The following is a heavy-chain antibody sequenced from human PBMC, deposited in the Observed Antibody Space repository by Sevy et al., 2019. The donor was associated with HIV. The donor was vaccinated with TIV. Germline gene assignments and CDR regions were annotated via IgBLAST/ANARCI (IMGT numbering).Heavy chain of an antibody. CDR2: ISSEGDNT. CDR3: VREGAPYQSIRYCSGNNCFYNWFDP. D-gene: IGHD2-15*01. Sequence: GGCLRLSCAASGFTFNDYALHWVRQAPGKGLEWMAIISSEGDNTYYADTVKGRFTISRDNSRNTVYLQMNRLLAEDNAFYYCVREGAPYQSIRYCSGNNCFYNWFDPWGQGTLVTVSS. J-gene: IGHJ5*02. V-gene: IGHV3-30-3*01. CDR1: GFTFNDYA.